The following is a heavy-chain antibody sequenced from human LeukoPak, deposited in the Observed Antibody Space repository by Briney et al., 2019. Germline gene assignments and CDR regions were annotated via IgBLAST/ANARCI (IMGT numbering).Heavy chain of an antibody. Sequence: QPGGSLRLSCAASGFTFSSYAMSWVRQAPGKGLEWVSYISSSGGTIYYADSVKGRFTISRDNAMNSLYLQMNSLRADDTAVYYCARDLVTLPPVTTGGRIWGQGTLVTVSS. CDR1: GFTFSSYA. D-gene: IGHD4-17*01. CDR3: ARDLVTLPPVTTGGRI. J-gene: IGHJ4*02. V-gene: IGHV3-48*03. CDR2: ISSSGGTI.